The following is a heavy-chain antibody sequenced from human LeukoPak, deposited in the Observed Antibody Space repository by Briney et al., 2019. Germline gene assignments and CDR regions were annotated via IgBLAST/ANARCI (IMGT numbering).Heavy chain of an antibody. CDR3: AKDTATAPTHFDY. CDR1: GFTFSSYG. V-gene: IGHV3-30*18. J-gene: IGHJ4*02. D-gene: IGHD5-18*01. CDR2: ISYDGSNK. Sequence: GGSMRLSCAASGFTFSSYGMHWVRQAPGKGLEWVAVISYDGSNKYYADSVKGRFTISRDNSKNTLYLQMNSLRAEDTAVYYCAKDTATAPTHFDYWGQGTLVTVSS.